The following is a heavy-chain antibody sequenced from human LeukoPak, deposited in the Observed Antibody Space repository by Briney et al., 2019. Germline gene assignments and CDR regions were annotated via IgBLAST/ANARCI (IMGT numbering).Heavy chain of an antibody. J-gene: IGHJ4*02. CDR1: GFIFSSYS. V-gene: IGHV3-23*01. CDR2: ISGRGDNT. Sequence: PGGSLRLSCAASGFIFSSYSMNWVRQAPGKGLGWVSAISGRGDNTYYTDSVKGRFTISRDNSKNTLYLQMNSLRAEDTAIYYCAKPGENTLYYFDSWGQGTLVTVSS. CDR3: AKPGENTLYYFDS. D-gene: IGHD1-26*01.